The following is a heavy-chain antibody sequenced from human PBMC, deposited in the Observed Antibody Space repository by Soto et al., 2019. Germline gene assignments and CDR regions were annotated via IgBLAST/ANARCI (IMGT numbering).Heavy chain of an antibody. V-gene: IGHV4-31*03. Sequence: SETLSLTCTVSGGSISSGGYYWSWIRQHPGKGLEWIGYIYYSGSTYYNPSLKSRVTISVDTSKNQFSLKLSSVTAADTAVYYCARDLYGSSWYFGYWGQGTLVTVSS. CDR2: IYYSGST. CDR1: GGSISSGGYY. CDR3: ARDLYGSSWYFGY. D-gene: IGHD6-13*01. J-gene: IGHJ4*02.